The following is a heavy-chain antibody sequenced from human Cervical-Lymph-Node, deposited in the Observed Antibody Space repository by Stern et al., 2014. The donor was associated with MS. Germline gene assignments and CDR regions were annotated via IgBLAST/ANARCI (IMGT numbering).Heavy chain of an antibody. CDR3: ATFARYCSGGSCYSGY. V-gene: IGHV1-2*02. D-gene: IGHD2-15*01. CDR1: GYTFSAYL. J-gene: IGHJ4*02. Sequence: VQLEESGAEVKRPGASLRVSCKTSGYTFSAYLMHWVRQVPGQGPEWMGWINPETGGTRFSQKFQGRVTLDTDTSISTAYMKINRLRSDDTAVYYCATFARYCSGGSCYSGYWGQGTLVTVSS. CDR2: INPETGGT.